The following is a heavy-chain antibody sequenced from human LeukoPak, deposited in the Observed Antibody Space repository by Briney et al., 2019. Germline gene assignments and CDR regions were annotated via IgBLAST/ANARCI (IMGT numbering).Heavy chain of an antibody. Sequence: GGSLRLSCAASGFTFSSYGMSWVRRAPGKGLEWVSAISNSGGSTPYADSVKGRFTISRDNSKNTLYLQMNSLRGEDTAVYYCARGPWSAAGYNGMDVWGQGTTVTVSS. J-gene: IGHJ6*02. CDR2: ISNSGGST. D-gene: IGHD6-13*01. CDR3: ARGPWSAAGYNGMDV. V-gene: IGHV3-23*01. CDR1: GFTFSSYG.